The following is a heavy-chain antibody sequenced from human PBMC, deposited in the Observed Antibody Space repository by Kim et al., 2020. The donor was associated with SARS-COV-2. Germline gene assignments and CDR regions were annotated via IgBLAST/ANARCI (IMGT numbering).Heavy chain of an antibody. J-gene: IGHJ4*02. CDR2: IYYSGDT. CDR3: ARHSSWHGTDVTK. Sequence: SETLSLNCTVSGGSISSDSHYWAWIRQPPGKGLEWIGSIYYSGDTYFYPSLKSRVTISVDTSKNLFSLTLSSVTAADTAVYYCARHSSWHGTDVTKWGQGTLVTVSS. CDR1: GGSISSDSHY. D-gene: IGHD1-1*01. V-gene: IGHV4-39*01.